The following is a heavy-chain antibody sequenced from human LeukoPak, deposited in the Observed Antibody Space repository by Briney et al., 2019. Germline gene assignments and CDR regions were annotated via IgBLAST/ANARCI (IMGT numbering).Heavy chain of an antibody. D-gene: IGHD2-2*01. J-gene: IGHJ4*02. V-gene: IGHV4-34*01. CDR2: INHSGST. Sequence: SETLSLTCAVYGGSFSGYYWSWIRQPLGKGLEWIGEINHSGSTNYNPSLKSRVTISVDTSKSQFSLKLSSVTAADTAVYYCARGNRYTRNFDYWGQGTLVTVSS. CDR1: GGSFSGYY. CDR3: ARGNRYTRNFDY.